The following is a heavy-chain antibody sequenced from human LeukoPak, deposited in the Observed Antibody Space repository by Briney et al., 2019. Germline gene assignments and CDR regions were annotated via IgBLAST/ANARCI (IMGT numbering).Heavy chain of an antibody. CDR3: TNDRRHVDYYYMDV. V-gene: IGHV3-30*02. CDR2: IRYDGSNK. J-gene: IGHJ6*03. Sequence: PGGSLRLSCAASGFSFSDYGMLWVRQAPGKGLEWVAFIRYDGSNKYYADSVKGRFTISRDNSKNTLYVQMNSLRAEDTAVYYCTNDRRHVDYYYMDVWGKGTTVIVSS. CDR1: GFSFSDYG.